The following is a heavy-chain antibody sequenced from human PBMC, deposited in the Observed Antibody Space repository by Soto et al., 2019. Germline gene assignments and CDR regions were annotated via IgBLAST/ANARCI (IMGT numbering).Heavy chain of an antibody. V-gene: IGHV4-4*02. J-gene: IGHJ6*03. CDR1: SGSISSSNW. CDR2: IYHSGST. CDR3: ARIGWLRWVRYYYYYMDV. D-gene: IGHD5-12*01. Sequence: QVQLQESGPGLVKPSGTLSLTCAVSSGSISSSNWWSWVRQPPGKGLEWIGEIYHSGSTNYNPSLQSRVTMSVDKSKNQFSLKLSSVTAADTAVYYCARIGWLRWVRYYYYYMDVWGKGTTVTVSS.